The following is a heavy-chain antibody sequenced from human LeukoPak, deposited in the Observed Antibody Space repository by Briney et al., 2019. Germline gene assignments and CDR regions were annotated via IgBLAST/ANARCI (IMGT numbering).Heavy chain of an antibody. CDR2: IIPIFGTA. CDR3: ARGYNIGYCSSTSCYLFDY. J-gene: IGHJ4*02. CDR1: GGTFSSYA. V-gene: IGHV1-69*13. D-gene: IGHD2-2*01. Sequence: GASVKVSCKASGGTFSSYAISWVRQAPGQGLEWMGGIIPIFGTANYAKKFQGRVTITADESTSTAYMELRSLRSEDTAVYYCARGYNIGYCSSTSCYLFDYWGQGTLVTVSS.